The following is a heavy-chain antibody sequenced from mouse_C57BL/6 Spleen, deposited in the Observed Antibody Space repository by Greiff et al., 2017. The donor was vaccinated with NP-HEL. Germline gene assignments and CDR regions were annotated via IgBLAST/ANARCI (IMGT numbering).Heavy chain of an antibody. Sequence: QVQLQQPGTELVKPGASVKLSCKASGYTFTSYWMHWVKQRPGQGLEWIGNINPSNGGTNYNQKFKSKATLTVDKSSSTSYMQLNILTSKDSAVYSCAQRGYYDKYCFDYWGQGTTLTVSS. J-gene: IGHJ2*01. CDR3: AQRGYYDKYCFDY. V-gene: IGHV1-53*01. CDR2: INPSNGGT. CDR1: GYTFTSYW. D-gene: IGHD2-4*01.